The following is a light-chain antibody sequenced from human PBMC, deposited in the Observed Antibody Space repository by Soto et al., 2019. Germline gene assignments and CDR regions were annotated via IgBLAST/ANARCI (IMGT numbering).Light chain of an antibody. CDR2: DAS. Sequence: VLTPSPATRSLSPGERATPSCRASQNVGIYLAWYQKKPGQDPRILIYDASNRATGIPARFSGSGSGTDFNLTISRLETEEFAVYYCQQRSNWMRTFGQGTKVDI. CDR3: QQRSNWMRT. J-gene: IGKJ1*01. CDR1: QNVGIY. V-gene: IGKV3-11*01.